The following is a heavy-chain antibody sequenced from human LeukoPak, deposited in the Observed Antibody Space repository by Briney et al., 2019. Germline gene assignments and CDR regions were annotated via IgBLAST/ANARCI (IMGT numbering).Heavy chain of an antibody. D-gene: IGHD5-18*01. CDR2: IRYDGSNR. CDR1: GFTFSSYG. V-gene: IGHV3-30*02. Sequence: GGSLRLSCAASGFTFSSYGMHWVRQAPGKGLEWVAFIRYDGSNRYYADSVKGRFTISRDNAKNSLYLQMNSVRAEDTALYYCAKHMSISIRPPPNSYGTGFDYWGQGTLVTVSS. J-gene: IGHJ4*02. CDR3: AKHMSISIRPPPNSYGTGFDY.